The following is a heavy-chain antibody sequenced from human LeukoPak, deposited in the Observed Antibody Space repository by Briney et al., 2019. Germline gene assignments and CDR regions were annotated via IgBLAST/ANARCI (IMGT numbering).Heavy chain of an antibody. V-gene: IGHV3-23*01. CDR1: GFALRSYT. CDR3: AKDRRYCSSTSCYEGNY. CDR2: ISSTGAYI. D-gene: IGHD2-2*01. Sequence: GGSLRLSCAASGFALRSYTVTWVRQAPGKGLEWVSSISSTGAYIYYAESVKGRFTISRDNSKNTLYLQMNSLRAEDTAVYYCAKDRRYCSSTSCYEGNYWGQGTLVTVSS. J-gene: IGHJ4*02.